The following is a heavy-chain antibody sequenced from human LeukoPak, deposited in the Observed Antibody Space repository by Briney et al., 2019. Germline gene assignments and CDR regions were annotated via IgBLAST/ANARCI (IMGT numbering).Heavy chain of an antibody. D-gene: IGHD2-15*01. CDR3: AREDGFYSGGSCCQH. Sequence: GGSLRLSCAASGFTFDDYGMSWVRQAPGKGLEWVSFINWNGVSTDYADSVRGRFTISRDNAKNSLFLQMNSLRAEDTAFYYCAREDGFYSGGSCCQHWGQGTLVTVSS. J-gene: IGHJ1*01. V-gene: IGHV3-20*04. CDR2: INWNGVST. CDR1: GFTFDDYG.